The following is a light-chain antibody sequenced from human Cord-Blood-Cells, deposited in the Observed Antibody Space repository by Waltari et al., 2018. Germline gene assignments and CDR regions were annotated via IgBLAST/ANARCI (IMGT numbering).Light chain of an antibody. V-gene: IGLV3-21*04. Sequence: SYVLTQPPSVSVAPGKTARITCGGNNLGSKSVHPSQQKPGQAPVLVIYYDSDRPSGIPERFSGSNSGNTATLTISRVEAGDEADYYCQVWDSSSDHPYVFGTGTKVTVL. J-gene: IGLJ1*01. CDR3: QVWDSSSDHPYV. CDR2: YDS. CDR1: NLGSKS.